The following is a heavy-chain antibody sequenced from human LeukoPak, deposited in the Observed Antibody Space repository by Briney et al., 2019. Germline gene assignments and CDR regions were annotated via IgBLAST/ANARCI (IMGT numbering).Heavy chain of an antibody. CDR2: RKQDGSDK. CDR1: GFTFSSYW. V-gene: IGHV3-7*01. J-gene: IGHJ4*02. CDR3: ARFSRSAESH. D-gene: IGHD2-15*01. Sequence: GSLRLSCAASGFTFSSYWMSWVRRAPGKGLEWVANRKQDGSDKQYVDSVKGRFTISRDNAQNSLYLQMNSLRAEDTAVYYCARFSRSAESHWGQGTLVTVSS.